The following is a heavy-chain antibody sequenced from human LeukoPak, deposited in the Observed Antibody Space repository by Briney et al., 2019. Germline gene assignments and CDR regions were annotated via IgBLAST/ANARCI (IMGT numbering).Heavy chain of an antibody. V-gene: IGHV4-34*01. D-gene: IGHD3-3*01. J-gene: IGHJ4*02. CDR1: GGSFSGYY. CDR2: INHSGST. CDR3: ATGRSVRFLEWFSSDY. Sequence: PSETLSLTCAVYGGSFSGYYWSWVRQPPGKGLEWGVDINHSGSTNYNPSLKRRGTISLDTSKNQFSLRLSSVTAADTAVYYCATGRSVRFLEWFSSDYWGQGTLVTVSS.